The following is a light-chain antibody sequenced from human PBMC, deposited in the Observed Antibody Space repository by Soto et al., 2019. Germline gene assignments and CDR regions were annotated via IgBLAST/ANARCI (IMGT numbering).Light chain of an antibody. V-gene: IGLV2-14*01. J-gene: IGLJ2*01. CDR1: SRDVGGYIY. Sequence: QSVLTQPASVSGSPGQSITISCTGSSRDVGGYIYVSWYQHHPGKAPKLIMYEISNRPSGISNRFSGSKSGNTASLTISGLQTEDEAHYYCTSYTSGSTLEFGGGTKVTVL. CDR2: EIS. CDR3: TSYTSGSTLE.